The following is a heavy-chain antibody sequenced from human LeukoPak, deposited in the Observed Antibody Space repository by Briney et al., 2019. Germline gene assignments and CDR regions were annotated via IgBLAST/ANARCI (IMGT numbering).Heavy chain of an antibody. D-gene: IGHD1-14*01. J-gene: IGHJ5*02. CDR2: ISYSVSA. CDR1: GGSISSHNYY. V-gene: IGHV4-39*01. CDR3: VRHEHNPQFDP. Sequence: SDTLTLTCTVSGGSISSHNYYWACVRQPPGKGQEWIGSISYSVSAHYYPSLKSRVTISIDTSKNQFSLKLSSVTAADTAVYYCVRHEHNPQFDPWGQGTLVTVSS.